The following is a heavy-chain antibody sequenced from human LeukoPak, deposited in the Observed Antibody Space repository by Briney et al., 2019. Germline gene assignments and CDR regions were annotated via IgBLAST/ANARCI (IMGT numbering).Heavy chain of an antibody. Sequence: PGGSLRLSCAASGFSFSSYAMHWVRQAPGKGLEWVTVISYDGSDKYYADSVKGRFTISRDNAMNSLYLQMNSLSAEDTAVYYCTRDWGQGGYDESGYWGQGALVTVSS. V-gene: IGHV3-30-3*01. CDR2: ISYDGSDK. D-gene: IGHD5-12*01. CDR3: TRDWGQGGYDESGY. J-gene: IGHJ4*02. CDR1: GFSFSSYA.